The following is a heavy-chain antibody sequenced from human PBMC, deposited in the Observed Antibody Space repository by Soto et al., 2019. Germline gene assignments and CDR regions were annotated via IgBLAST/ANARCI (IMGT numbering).Heavy chain of an antibody. J-gene: IGHJ6*02. V-gene: IGHV6-1*01. CDR2: TYYKSKWNT. Sequence: PSRTLSLTCAISGDSVSSNSAAWIWIRQSPSRGLEWLGRTYYKSKWNTDYALSVKSRITISPDTSQNLFSLDLDSVTPEDTAVYYCAGVTWFRGLDVWGQGTPVTVSS. CDR3: AGVTWFRGLDV. D-gene: IGHD3-10*01. CDR1: GDSVSSNSAA.